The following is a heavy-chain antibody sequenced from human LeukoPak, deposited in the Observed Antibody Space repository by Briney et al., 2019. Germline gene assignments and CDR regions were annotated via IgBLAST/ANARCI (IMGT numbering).Heavy chain of an antibody. D-gene: IGHD3-3*01. CDR3: AKVPYDFWSGYFDQYYYYYMDV. V-gene: IGHV3-48*03. CDR1: GFTFSSYE. J-gene: IGHJ6*03. CDR2: ISSSGSTT. Sequence: GGSLRLSCAASGFTFSSYEMNWVRQAPGKGLEWVSYISSSGSTTYYADSVKGRFTISRDNSKNTLYPQMNSLRAEDTAVYYCAKVPYDFWSGYFDQYYYYYMDVWGKGTTVTVSS.